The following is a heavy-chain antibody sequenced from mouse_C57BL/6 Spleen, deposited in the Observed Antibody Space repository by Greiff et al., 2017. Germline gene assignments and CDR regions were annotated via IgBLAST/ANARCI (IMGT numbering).Heavy chain of an antibody. J-gene: IGHJ2*01. V-gene: IGHV1-55*01. D-gene: IGHD1-1*01. CDR3: ARGSDHYYGSSFDY. Sequence: QVQLQQPGAELVKPGASVKMSCKASGYTFTRYWITWVKQRPGQGLEWIGDIYPGSGSTNYNEKFKSKATLTVDTSSSTAYMQLSSLTSEDSAVYYCARGSDHYYGSSFDYWGQGTTLTVSS. CDR2: IYPGSGST. CDR1: GYTFTRYW.